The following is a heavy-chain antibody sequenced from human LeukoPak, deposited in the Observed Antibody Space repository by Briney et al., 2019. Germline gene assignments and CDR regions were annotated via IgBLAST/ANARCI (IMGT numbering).Heavy chain of an antibody. D-gene: IGHD6-19*01. CDR1: GFTFSSYA. CDR2: IYSGGST. J-gene: IGHJ4*02. CDR3: ARVVISSGWYKSPTHYFDY. V-gene: IGHV3-53*01. Sequence: GGSLRLSCAASGFTFSSYAMSWVRQAPGKGLEWVSLIYSGGSTYYADSVKGRFTISRDNSKNTLYLQMNSLRAEDTAVYYCARVVISSGWYKSPTHYFDYWGQGTLVTVSS.